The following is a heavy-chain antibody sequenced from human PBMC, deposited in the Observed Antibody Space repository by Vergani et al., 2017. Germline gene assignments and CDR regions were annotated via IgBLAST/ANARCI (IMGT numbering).Heavy chain of an antibody. CDR3: AKGYSSSSGGAFDY. CDR1: GFSFGSYG. CDR2: ISWNSGSI. J-gene: IGHJ4*02. Sequence: VQLVESGGNVVQSGTSLRLSCAASGFSFGSYGMHWVRQAPGKGLEWVSGISWNSGSIGYADSVKGRFTISRDNAKNSLYLQMNSLRAEDTALYYCAKGYSSSSGGAFDYWGQGTLVTVSS. D-gene: IGHD6-6*01. V-gene: IGHV3-9*01.